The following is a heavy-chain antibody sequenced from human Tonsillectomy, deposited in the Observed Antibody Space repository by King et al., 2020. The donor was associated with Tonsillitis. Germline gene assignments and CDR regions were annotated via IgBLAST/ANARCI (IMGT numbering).Heavy chain of an antibody. V-gene: IGHV1-2*02. CDR3: ARGGNCSGGSCYSHFDY. Sequence: VQLVESGAEVKKPGASVKVSCKASGYTFTDYYIHWVRQAPGQGLEWMGWINPYSGDTSYAQNFQGGVTMTRDTSISTAYLELSRLTSDDTAMYYCARGGNCSGGSCYSHFDYWGQGTVVTVSS. J-gene: IGHJ4*02. CDR2: INPYSGDT. D-gene: IGHD2-15*01. CDR1: GYTFTDYY.